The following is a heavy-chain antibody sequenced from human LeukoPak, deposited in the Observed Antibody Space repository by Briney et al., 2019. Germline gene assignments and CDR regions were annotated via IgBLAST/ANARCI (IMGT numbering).Heavy chain of an antibody. V-gene: IGHV3-23*01. CDR1: GFTFSSYA. D-gene: IGHD1-26*01. J-gene: IGHJ4*02. CDR3: AKDVGKWESLHFFDY. Sequence: PGGSPRLSCAASGFTFSSYAMSWVRQAPGKGLEWISGISGSGASTYYADSVTGRFTISRDNSRNTLYLQMNSLRGDDTAVYYCAKDVGKWESLHFFDYWGQGTLVTVSS. CDR2: ISGSGAST.